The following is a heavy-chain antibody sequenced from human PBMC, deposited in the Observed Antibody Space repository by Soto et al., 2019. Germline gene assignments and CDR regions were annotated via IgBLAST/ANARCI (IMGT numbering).Heavy chain of an antibody. V-gene: IGHV4-59*01. CDR3: ARGMITFDWNWFDP. Sequence: PSETLSLTCTVSGDSMSSYYWSWIRQPPGKGLEWIGYIYYRGSTNYNPSLKSRVTISADTSKNQFSLKLSSVTAADTAVYYCARGMITFDWNWFDPWGQGTLVTVSS. CDR2: IYYRGST. CDR1: GDSMSSYY. D-gene: IGHD3-16*01. J-gene: IGHJ5*02.